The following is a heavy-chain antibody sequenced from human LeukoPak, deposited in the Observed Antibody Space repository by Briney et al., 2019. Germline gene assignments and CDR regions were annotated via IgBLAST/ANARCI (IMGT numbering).Heavy chain of an antibody. CDR2: ISAYNGNT. J-gene: IGHJ6*03. V-gene: IGHV1-18*01. Sequence: ASVKVSCKASGYTFTSYDINWVRQAPGQGLEWMGWISAYNGNTNYAQKLQGRVTMTTDTSTSTAYMELRSLRSDDTAVYYCARGPRLHYYYYMDVWGKGTTVTVSS. D-gene: IGHD2-21*02. CDR1: GYTFTSYD. CDR3: ARGPRLHYYYYMDV.